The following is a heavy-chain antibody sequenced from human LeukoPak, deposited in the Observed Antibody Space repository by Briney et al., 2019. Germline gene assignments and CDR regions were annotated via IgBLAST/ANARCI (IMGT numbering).Heavy chain of an antibody. V-gene: IGHV3-7*01. CDR2: IKQDGSEK. CDR3: ARDAAPPGLSYCGGDCYGAFDI. Sequence: GGSLRLSCAASGFTFSSYWMSWVRQAPGKGLEWVANIKQDGSEKYYVDSVKGRFTISRDNAKNSLYLQMNSLRAEDTAVYYCARDAAPPGLSYCGGDCYGAFDIWAQGTMVTVSS. D-gene: IGHD2-21*02. J-gene: IGHJ3*02. CDR1: GFTFSSYW.